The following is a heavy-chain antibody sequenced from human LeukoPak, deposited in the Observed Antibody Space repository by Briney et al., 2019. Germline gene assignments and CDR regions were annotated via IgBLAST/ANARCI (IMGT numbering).Heavy chain of an antibody. J-gene: IGHJ4*02. CDR1: GFTFSSDW. V-gene: IGHV3-7*01. D-gene: IGHD4-17*01. Sequence: PGGSLRLSCAASGFTFSSDWMSWVRQAPGKGLEWVANIKQDGSEKYYVDSVKGRFTISRDNAKNSLYLQMNSLRAEDTAVYYCARDLTYGDYVSFDYWGQGTLVTVSS. CDR3: ARDLTYGDYVSFDY. CDR2: IKQDGSEK.